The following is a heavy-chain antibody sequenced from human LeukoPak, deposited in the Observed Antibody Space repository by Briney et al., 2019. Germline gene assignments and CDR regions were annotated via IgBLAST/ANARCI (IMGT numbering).Heavy chain of an antibody. CDR2: INPDGNKK. J-gene: IGHJ4*02. D-gene: IGHD2-2*01. CDR1: GLTFSSSW. Sequence: PGGSLRLSCAVPGLTFSSSWMDWVRQAPGKGLEWVASINPDGNKKYSADSVKGRFTISRDNSKNTLYLQMNGLRADDTAVYYCATSSGGYCSSTSCYAHYWGQGTLVTVSS. CDR3: ATSSGGYCSSTSCYAHY. V-gene: IGHV3-7*03.